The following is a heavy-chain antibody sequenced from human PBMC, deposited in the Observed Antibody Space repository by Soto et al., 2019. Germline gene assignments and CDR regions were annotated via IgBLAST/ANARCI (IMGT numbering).Heavy chain of an antibody. CDR2: IAPMIGIA. D-gene: IGHD4-17*01. CDR1: GGTLTDYI. Sequence: QVQLVQSGAEVREPGSSVKVSCKTSGGTLTDYIMSWVRQAPGQGLEWMGRIAPMIGIADYARKFQGRVTITADRSTNTAYVEVSSLRPEDTAIYHCAKDRSDYGDFVFDNWGRGTLVTVSS. CDR3: AKDRSDYGDFVFDN. V-gene: IGHV1-69*08. J-gene: IGHJ4*02.